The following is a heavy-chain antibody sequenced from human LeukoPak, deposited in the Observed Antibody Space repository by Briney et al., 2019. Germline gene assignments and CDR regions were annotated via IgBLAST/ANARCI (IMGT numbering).Heavy chain of an antibody. CDR2: ISSSSSYT. CDR1: GFTFSDYY. Sequence: PGGSLRLSCAASGFTFSDYYMSWIRQAPGKGLEWVSYISSSSSYTNYADSVKGRFTISRDNAKNSLYLQMNSLRAEDTAVYYCASSYSSSRNPFDYWGQGTLVTVSS. CDR3: ASSYSSSRNPFDY. V-gene: IGHV3-11*06. D-gene: IGHD6-13*01. J-gene: IGHJ4*02.